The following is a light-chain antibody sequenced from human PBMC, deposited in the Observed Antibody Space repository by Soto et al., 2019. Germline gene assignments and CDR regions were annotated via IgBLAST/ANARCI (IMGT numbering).Light chain of an antibody. J-gene: IGKJ2*01. CDR2: GAS. CDR3: QHYESSPPPYS. Sequence: EIVLTQSPGTLSLSPGERATLSCRASQSLTSSYLAWYQQNPGQAPRLLLYGASSRATGITDRFRGSGAGTDFTLPISRLQPEDFAVYYCQHYESSPPPYSFGQGTKLEIK. V-gene: IGKV3-20*01. CDR1: QSLTSSY.